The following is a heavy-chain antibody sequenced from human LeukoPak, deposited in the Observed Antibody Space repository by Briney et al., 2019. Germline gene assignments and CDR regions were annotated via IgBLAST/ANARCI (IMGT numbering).Heavy chain of an antibody. J-gene: IGHJ6*02. CDR1: GYSFASYD. V-gene: IGHV1-8*01. CDR2: MNPNSGNT. CDR3: ARVIRYCYGMDV. Sequence: ASVKVSCKASGYSFASYDINWVRQATGQGLEWMGWMNPNSGNTGYAQKFQGRVTMTRNTSINTAYMELTSLTSEDTAVYYCARVIRYCYGMDVWGQGTTVTVSS.